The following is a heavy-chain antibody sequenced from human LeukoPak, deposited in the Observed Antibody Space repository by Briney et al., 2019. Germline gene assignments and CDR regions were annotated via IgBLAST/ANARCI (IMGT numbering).Heavy chain of an antibody. CDR3: ARENFDIVVVVAATLDAFDI. V-gene: IGHV3-7*01. D-gene: IGHD2-15*01. CDR1: GFSFSDYW. CDR2: IKQDGSEK. J-gene: IGHJ3*02. Sequence: PGGSLRLSCAASGFSFSDYWMSWVRQAPGKGLEWVANIKQDGSEKYYVDSVKGRFTISRDNAKNSLYLQMNSLRAEDTAVYYCARENFDIVVVVAATLDAFDIWGQGTMVTVSS.